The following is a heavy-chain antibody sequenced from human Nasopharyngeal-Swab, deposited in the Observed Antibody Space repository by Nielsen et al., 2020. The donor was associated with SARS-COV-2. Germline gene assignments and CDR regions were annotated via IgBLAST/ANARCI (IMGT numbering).Heavy chain of an antibody. J-gene: IGHJ3*02. V-gene: IGHV4-61*01. CDR3: AREPDTMIAVSPDAFDI. CDR1: GGSVSSGSYY. Sequence: SETLSLTCTVSGGSVSSGSYYWSWIRQPPGKGLEWIGYIYYSGSTNYNPSLKSRVTISVDTSKNQFSLKLSSVTAADTAVYYYAREPDTMIAVSPDAFDIWGQGTMVTVSS. D-gene: IGHD3-22*01. CDR2: IYYSGST.